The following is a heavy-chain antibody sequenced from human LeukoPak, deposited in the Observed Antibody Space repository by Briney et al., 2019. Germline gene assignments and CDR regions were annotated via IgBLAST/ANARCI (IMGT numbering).Heavy chain of an antibody. CDR2: MYSYGST. V-gene: IGHV3-66*03. J-gene: IGHJ5*02. CDR3: ARDHRSESYYPWGWFDP. CDR1: GFAVSTNY. D-gene: IGHD1-26*01. Sequence: PGVSLRLSCAASGFAVSTNYLSWVRQAPGKGLEWVSVMYSYGSTYYTDSVKGRFTISRDNSKKTLDLQQNRPVPADTAVYYCARDHRSESYYPWGWFDPWGQGTLVTVSS.